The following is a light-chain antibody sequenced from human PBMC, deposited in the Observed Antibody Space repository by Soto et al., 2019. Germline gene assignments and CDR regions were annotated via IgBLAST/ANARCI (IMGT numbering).Light chain of an antibody. Sequence: EIVLTQSPGTLSLSPGERATLSCRASQSVSSSYLAWFQQKPGQAPRLLIYGASTRAAGIPDRFSGSGSGTDLTLTISRLEPEDFAMYYCQHYGTSPPYAFGQGTRLEIK. CDR1: QSVSSSY. CDR2: GAS. V-gene: IGKV3-20*01. J-gene: IGKJ2*01. CDR3: QHYGTSPPYA.